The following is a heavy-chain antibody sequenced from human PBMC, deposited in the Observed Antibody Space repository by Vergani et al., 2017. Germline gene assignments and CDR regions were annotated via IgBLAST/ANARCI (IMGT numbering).Heavy chain of an antibody. CDR1: GFTFSSYC. CDR2: INSRSDYI. CDR3: ASNLYCSGATCYARSIDY. V-gene: IGHV3-21*01. Sequence: VQLVESGGGVVQPGRSLRLSCEVSGFTFSSYCMNWVRQAPGKGLEWVSSINSRSDYIYYADSVKGRFTISRDNAKNSLYLQMNSLRVEDTAVYYCASNLYCSGATCYARSIDYWGQGTLVTVSS. J-gene: IGHJ4*02. D-gene: IGHD2-15*01.